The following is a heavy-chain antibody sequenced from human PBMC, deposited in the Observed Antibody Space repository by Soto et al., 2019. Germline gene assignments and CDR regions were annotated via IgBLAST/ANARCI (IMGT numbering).Heavy chain of an antibody. CDR1: GFTFSRYD. Sequence: GGSLRLSCAASGFTFSRYDMHWVRQGPGNRLEWVSAIGTIGDTFYLGSVKGRFTISRENAKNSLYLQMNSLRAGDTAVYYCARGLGMADRPTPVDDAFEIWGQGTMVTVSS. J-gene: IGHJ3*02. V-gene: IGHV3-13*01. CDR2: IGTIGDT. D-gene: IGHD2-21*01. CDR3: ARGLGMADRPTPVDDAFEI.